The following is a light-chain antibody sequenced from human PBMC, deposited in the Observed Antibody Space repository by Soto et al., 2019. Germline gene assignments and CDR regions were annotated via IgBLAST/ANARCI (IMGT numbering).Light chain of an antibody. J-gene: IGKJ4*01. CDR3: QQYKTYSRT. Sequence: DVQMTQSPSTLSASVGDRVTITCRASQAVSTWLAWYQQKPGKAPKLLIYDASSLESGVPSRFSGSGSGTEFTLTISSLQPDDFATYHCQQYKTYSRTFGGGTKVEIK. CDR1: QAVSTW. V-gene: IGKV1-5*01. CDR2: DAS.